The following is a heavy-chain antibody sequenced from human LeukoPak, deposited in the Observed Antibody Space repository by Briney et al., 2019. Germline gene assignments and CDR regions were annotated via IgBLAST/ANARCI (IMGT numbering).Heavy chain of an antibody. V-gene: IGHV5-51*01. D-gene: IGHD3-16*01. CDR3: ARIWLRAFDI. CDR2: IYPDDSDT. CDR1: GYSFTNYW. J-gene: IGHJ3*02. Sequence: HGESLKISCKGSGYSFTNYWIAWVRQMPGKGLEWMGIIYPDDSDTRYNPSFQGQVTISADKSISTAYLQWSSLKASDTAMYYCARIWLRAFDIWGQGTMVTVSS.